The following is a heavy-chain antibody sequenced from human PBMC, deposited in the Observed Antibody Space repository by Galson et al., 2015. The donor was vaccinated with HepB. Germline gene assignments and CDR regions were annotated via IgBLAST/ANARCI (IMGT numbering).Heavy chain of an antibody. CDR1: GFTFSNAW. CDR2: LESRTDGETT. V-gene: IGHV3-15*04. J-gene: IGHJ5*02. Sequence: SLRLSCATSGFTFSNAWMSWVRQAPGKGLEWVGRLESRTDGETTDYAAPVKGRFTISRDDSRDTLYLQMNNLKTEDTGLYFCTTAPLHPFSWGQGILVTVSS. CDR3: TTAPLHPFS.